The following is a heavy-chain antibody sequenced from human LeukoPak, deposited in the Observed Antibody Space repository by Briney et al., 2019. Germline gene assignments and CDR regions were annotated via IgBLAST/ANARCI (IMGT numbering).Heavy chain of an antibody. V-gene: IGHV3-11*01. Sequence: GGSLRLSCAASGFTFSDYYMSWIRQAPGKGLEWVSYISSSGSTIYYADSVKGRFTISRDNAKNSLYLQMNSPRAEDTAVYYCARYRVGSSSAYFDYWGQGTLVTVSS. CDR3: ARYRVGSSSAYFDY. CDR1: GFTFSDYY. J-gene: IGHJ4*02. CDR2: ISSSGSTI. D-gene: IGHD6-6*01.